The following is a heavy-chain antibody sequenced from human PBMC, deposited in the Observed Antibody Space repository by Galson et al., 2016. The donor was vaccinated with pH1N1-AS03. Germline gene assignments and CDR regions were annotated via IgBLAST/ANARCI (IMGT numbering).Heavy chain of an antibody. CDR3: ARVSAWLTGYYYAMDV. V-gene: IGHV1-46*01. Sequence: SVKVSCKASGYTFTSYYIHWVRQAPGQGREWMGIINPSDGNTNYAQRFQGRVTMTRDTSTSTVYMELSSLRSDDTAVYYCARVSAWLTGYYYAMDVWGQGTTVTVSS. D-gene: IGHD4/OR15-4a*01. CDR1: GYTFTSYY. J-gene: IGHJ6*02. CDR2: INPSDGNT.